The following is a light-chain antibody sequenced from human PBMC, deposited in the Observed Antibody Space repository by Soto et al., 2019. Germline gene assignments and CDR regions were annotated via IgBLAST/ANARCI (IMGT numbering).Light chain of an antibody. CDR1: SSDVGGYNY. CDR2: DVS. CDR3: CSYGEV. Sequence: QSVLTQPRSVSGSPGQSVTISCTGTSSDVGGYNYVSWYQQHPGKAPKLMLYDVSKRPSGVPDRFSGSKSGNTASLTISGVQADDDADYYCCSYGEVFGGGTKLTVL. J-gene: IGLJ2*01. V-gene: IGLV2-11*01.